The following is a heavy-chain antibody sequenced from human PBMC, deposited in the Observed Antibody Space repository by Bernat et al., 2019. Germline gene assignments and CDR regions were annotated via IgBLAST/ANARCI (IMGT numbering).Heavy chain of an antibody. V-gene: IGHV4-39*07. Sequence: QLQLQESGPGLVKPSETLSLTCTVSGGSISSSSYYWGWIRQPPGKGLEWIGSIYYSGSTYYNPSLKSRVTISVDTSKNQFSLKLSSVTAADTAVYYCARRYGSTPNWFDPWGQGTLVTVSS. D-gene: IGHD3-10*01. CDR1: GGSISSSSYY. CDR3: ARRYGSTPNWFDP. J-gene: IGHJ5*02. CDR2: IYYSGST.